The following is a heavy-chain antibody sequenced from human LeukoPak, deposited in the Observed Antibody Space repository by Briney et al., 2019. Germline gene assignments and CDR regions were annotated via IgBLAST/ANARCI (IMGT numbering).Heavy chain of an antibody. CDR1: GFTFSSYD. J-gene: IGHJ6*03. CDR3: ARSHSSGYGFDYYMDV. CDR2: ISTSGSTI. Sequence: GGSLRLSCAASGFTFSSYDMNWLRQAPGKGLEWVSYISTSGSTIYSADSVKGRFTISRDNSKNTLYLQMDSLRAEDTAVYYCARSHSSGYGFDYYMDVWGKGTTVTVSS. V-gene: IGHV3-48*03. D-gene: IGHD5-12*01.